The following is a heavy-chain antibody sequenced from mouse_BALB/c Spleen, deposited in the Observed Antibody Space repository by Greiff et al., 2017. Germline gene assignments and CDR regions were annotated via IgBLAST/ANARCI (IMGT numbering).Heavy chain of an antibody. CDR1: GFTFSSYA. V-gene: IGHV5-9-4*01. Sequence: DVMLVESGGGLVKPGGSLKLSCAASGFTFSSYAMSWVRQSPEKRLEWVAEISSGGSYTYYPDTVTGRFTISRDNAKNTLYLEMSSLRSEDTAMYYCARAGYYGSKGYFDYWGQGTTLTVSS. D-gene: IGHD1-1*01. CDR2: ISSGGSYT. CDR3: ARAGYYGSKGYFDY. J-gene: IGHJ2*01.